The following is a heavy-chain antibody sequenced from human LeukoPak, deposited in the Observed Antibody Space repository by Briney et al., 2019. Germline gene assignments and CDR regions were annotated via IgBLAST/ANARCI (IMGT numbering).Heavy chain of an antibody. D-gene: IGHD6-19*01. Sequence: PGGSLRLSCAASGFTFSTYIMNWVRQTPGKGLEWVSSIGTSTSYIYYADSVKGRFTISRDNSKNTLYLQMNSLRAEDTAVYYCAKRYGTSGFNWFDPWGQGTLVTVSS. CDR3: AKRYGTSGFNWFDP. CDR2: IGTSTSYI. CDR1: GFTFSTYI. J-gene: IGHJ5*02. V-gene: IGHV3-21*04.